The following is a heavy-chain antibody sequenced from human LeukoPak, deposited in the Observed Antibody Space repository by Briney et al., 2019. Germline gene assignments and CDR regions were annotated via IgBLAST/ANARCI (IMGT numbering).Heavy chain of an antibody. CDR1: GFTFSTHT. V-gene: IGHV3-30*04. CDR2: IESDGRNK. D-gene: IGHD5/OR15-5a*01. CDR3: VRQSTGLDY. J-gene: IGHJ4*02. Sequence: GRSLRLSCASSGFTFSTHTMHWVRQAPGKGLEWVAVIESDGRNKYYAESVRGRFTISRDNSRNTLYLQLDSLRSEDTAVYYCVRQSTGLDYWGQGTLVTVSS.